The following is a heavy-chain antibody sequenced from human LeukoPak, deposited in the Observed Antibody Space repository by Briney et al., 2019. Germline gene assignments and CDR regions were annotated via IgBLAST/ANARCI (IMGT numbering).Heavy chain of an antibody. J-gene: IGHJ4*02. D-gene: IGHD6-13*01. CDR2: ISWNSGSI. CDR1: GFTFDDYA. CDR3: AKAGYSSSWHVYCFDY. Sequence: GGSLRLSCAASGFTFDDYAMHWVRQAPGKGLEWVSGISWNSGSIGYADSVKGRFTISRDNAKNSLYLQMNSLRAEDTALYYCAKAGYSSSWHVYCFDYWGQGTLVTVSS. V-gene: IGHV3-9*01.